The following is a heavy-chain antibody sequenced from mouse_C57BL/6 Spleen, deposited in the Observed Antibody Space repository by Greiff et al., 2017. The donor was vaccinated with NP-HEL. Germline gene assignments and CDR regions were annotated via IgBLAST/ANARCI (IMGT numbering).Heavy chain of an antibody. CDR2: IYPGGGYT. CDR1: GYTFTNYW. CDR3: ARGGGYGYDDYAMDY. D-gene: IGHD2-2*01. J-gene: IGHJ4*01. Sequence: VQLQQSGAELVRPGTSVKMSCKASGYTFTNYWIGWAKQRPGHGLEWIGDIYPGGGYTNYNEKFKGKATLTADKSSSTAYMQFSSLTSEDSAIYYCARGGGYGYDDYAMDYWGQGTSVTVSS. V-gene: IGHV1-63*01.